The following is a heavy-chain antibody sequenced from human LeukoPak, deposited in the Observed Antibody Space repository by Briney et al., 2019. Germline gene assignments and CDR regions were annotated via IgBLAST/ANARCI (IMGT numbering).Heavy chain of an antibody. J-gene: IGHJ4*02. D-gene: IGHD4-23*01. Sequence: GGSLRLSCAASGFTFSSYGMHWVRQAPGEGLEWVAVIWYDGSNKYYADSAKGRFTISRDNSKNTLYLQMNSLRAEDTAVYYCAKGYGGLGFDYWGQGTLVTVSS. V-gene: IGHV3-33*06. CDR3: AKGYGGLGFDY. CDR2: IWYDGSNK. CDR1: GFTFSSYG.